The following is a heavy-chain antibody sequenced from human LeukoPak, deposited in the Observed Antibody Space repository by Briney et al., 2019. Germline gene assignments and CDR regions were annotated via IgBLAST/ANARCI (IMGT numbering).Heavy chain of an antibody. J-gene: IGHJ4*02. CDR2: INGGSSSI. CDR1: GFTFSIYS. D-gene: IGHD2-2*01. CDR3: ARFLRLLWFDD. V-gene: IGHV3-48*04. Sequence: GGSLRLSCVASGFTFSIYSMNWVRQAPGKGLEWVSYINGGSSSIYYADSVKGRFTISRDNAKNTVYLQMNSLRAEDTAVYYCARFLRLLWFDDWGQGTLVTVSS.